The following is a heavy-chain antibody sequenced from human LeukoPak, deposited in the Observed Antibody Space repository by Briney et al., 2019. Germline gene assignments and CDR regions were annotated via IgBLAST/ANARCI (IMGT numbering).Heavy chain of an antibody. CDR3: AREGGSYRSLDY. CDR1: GGSITSTNY. D-gene: IGHD2-15*01. J-gene: IGHJ4*02. CDR2: VNIQGST. V-gene: IGHV4-4*02. Sequence: SSGTLSLTCGVSGGSITSTNYCTWVRQPPGKGLEWIGEVNIQGSTNSNPSLMGRVAISVDMSENHIYLQLTSVTAADTAVDYCAREGGSYRSLDYSGQGTLVTVSS.